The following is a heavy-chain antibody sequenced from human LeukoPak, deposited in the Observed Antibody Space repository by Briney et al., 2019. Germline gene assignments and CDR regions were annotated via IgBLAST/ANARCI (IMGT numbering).Heavy chain of an antibody. J-gene: IGHJ4*02. Sequence: PGGSLRLSCTVSGFTVSSNSMSWVRQAPGKGLEWVSFIYSDNTHYSDSVKGRFTISRDNSKNTLYLQMNSLRAEDTAVYYCARGFHRYNYDSGAYSVYWGQGTLVTVSS. CDR3: ARGFHRYNYDSGAYSVY. V-gene: IGHV3-53*01. D-gene: IGHD3-22*01. CDR2: IYSDNT. CDR1: GFTVSSNS.